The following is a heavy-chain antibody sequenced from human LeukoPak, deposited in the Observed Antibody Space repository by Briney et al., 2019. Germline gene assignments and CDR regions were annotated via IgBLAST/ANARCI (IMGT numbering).Heavy chain of an antibody. V-gene: IGHV3-11*01. CDR1: GFNFSDFY. Sequence: GGSLRHSCEASGFNFSDFYMNWIRQAPGKGLEGVAYISPRGRTSYYADSVRGRFTVSRDNAKNSLFLQMTSLSADDTAIYYCARDSIPKMATVVDSWGQGTLVIVSS. CDR2: ISPRGRTS. D-gene: IGHD2-21*01. CDR3: ARDSIPKMATVVDS. J-gene: IGHJ4*02.